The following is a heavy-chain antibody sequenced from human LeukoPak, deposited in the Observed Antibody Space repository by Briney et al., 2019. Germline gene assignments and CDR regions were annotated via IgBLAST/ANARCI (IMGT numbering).Heavy chain of an antibody. Sequence: GGSLRLSCAASGFTFSSYAMHWVRQAPGKGLEWVAVISYDGSNKYYADSVKGRFTISRDNSKNTLYLQMNSLRAEDTAVYYCARDGKWLGTMTYTFDYWGQGTLVTVSS. D-gene: IGHD6-19*01. CDR2: ISYDGSNK. J-gene: IGHJ4*02. CDR3: ARDGKWLGTMTYTFDY. V-gene: IGHV3-30-3*01. CDR1: GFTFSSYA.